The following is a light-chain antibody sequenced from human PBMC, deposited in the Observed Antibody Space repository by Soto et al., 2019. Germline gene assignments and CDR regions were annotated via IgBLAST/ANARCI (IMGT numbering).Light chain of an antibody. CDR2: WAS. J-gene: IGKJ1*01. Sequence: DIVLTQFPESLTVSPGERVTINCDSSQSVLYRANNRSHLAWFQQRPGQPPKLLIFWASFRESGVPARFSGSGSGTHFTLTISSLQAEDVAVYHCHQFFITPWTFGQGT. CDR1: QSVLYRANNRSH. V-gene: IGKV4-1*01. CDR3: HQFFITPWT.